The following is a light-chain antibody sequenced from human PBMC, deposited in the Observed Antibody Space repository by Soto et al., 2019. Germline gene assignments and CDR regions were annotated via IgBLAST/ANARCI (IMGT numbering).Light chain of an antibody. Sequence: QSVLTQPPSASGSPGQSVTISCTGTSSDVGAYNYVSWYQQHPGKAPKLMIYEVYKRPSGVPDRFSGSKSGNTASLTVSGLRADDEADYYCSSYAGSYTYVFGTGTKVTVL. CDR3: SSYAGSYTYV. J-gene: IGLJ1*01. CDR2: EVY. CDR1: SSDVGAYNY. V-gene: IGLV2-8*01.